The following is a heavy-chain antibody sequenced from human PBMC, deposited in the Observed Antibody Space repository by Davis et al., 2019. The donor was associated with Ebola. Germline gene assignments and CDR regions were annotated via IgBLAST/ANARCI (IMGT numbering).Heavy chain of an antibody. CDR2: INHSGST. D-gene: IGHD3-16*01. CDR3: AKGVGDF. Sequence: GSLRLSCTVPGYSVSSGYYWSWIRQPPGKGLEWIGEINHSGSTNYNPSLKSRVTISVDTSKNQFSLKVNSVTAADTAVYYCAKGVGDFWGQGTLVTVSS. V-gene: IGHV4-34*01. CDR1: GYSVSSGYY. J-gene: IGHJ4*02.